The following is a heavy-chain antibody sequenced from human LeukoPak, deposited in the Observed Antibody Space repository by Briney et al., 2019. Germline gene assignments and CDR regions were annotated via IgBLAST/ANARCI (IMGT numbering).Heavy chain of an antibody. CDR2: FDPVDGET. CDR3: ATDDHCTGSNCLFDY. CDR1: GYTLTELS. D-gene: IGHD2-8*02. V-gene: IGHV1-24*01. Sequence: ASVKVSCKVSGYTLTELSMHWVRQAPGKGLEYMGGFDPVDGETIYAQKFQGRVTMTEDTSTDTTYMELSSLSSEDTAVYYCATDDHCTGSNCLFDYWGQGTLVTVSS. J-gene: IGHJ4*02.